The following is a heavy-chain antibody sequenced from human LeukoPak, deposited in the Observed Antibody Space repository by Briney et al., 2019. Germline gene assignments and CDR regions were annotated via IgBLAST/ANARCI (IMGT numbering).Heavy chain of an antibody. J-gene: IGHJ5*02. D-gene: IGHD6-13*01. CDR1: GFTFSAFA. Sequence: GGSLRLSCAASGFTFSAFAMTWVRQAPGKGLEWVSAISGSGGSTYYADSVKGRFTISRDNSKNTLYLQMNSLRAEDTAVYYCAKTAAGFFNWFDPWGQGTLVTVSS. CDR3: AKTAAGFFNWFDP. CDR2: ISGSGGST. V-gene: IGHV3-23*01.